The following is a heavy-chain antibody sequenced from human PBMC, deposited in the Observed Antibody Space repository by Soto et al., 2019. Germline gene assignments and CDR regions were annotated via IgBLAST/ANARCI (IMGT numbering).Heavy chain of an antibody. J-gene: IGHJ4*02. Sequence: QVQLMQSGAEVKKPGASVKVSCKASGDTFTEYYIHWVRQAPGQGLEWMGTVNPSGGHTTYAQHFLGRVTMTRDTATSTLYMELTSRTSEDTAVYYCARGGHVVVVTAALDYWGQGTRVTVSS. D-gene: IGHD2-21*02. CDR3: ARGGHVVVVTAALDY. V-gene: IGHV1-46*01. CDR2: VNPSGGHT. CDR1: GDTFTEYY.